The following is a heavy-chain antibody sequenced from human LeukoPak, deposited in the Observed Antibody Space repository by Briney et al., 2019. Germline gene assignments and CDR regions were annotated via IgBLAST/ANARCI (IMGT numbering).Heavy chain of an antibody. Sequence: GGSLRLACAASGFPFSSYAMHWVSQAPGKGLEWVSFIRHDGSNKYHIDSVKGRFTISRDNSKNTLYLQMNRLRAEDTAVYYCAKHSNYGFNYFDYWGQGTLVTVSS. V-gene: IGHV3-30*02. J-gene: IGHJ4*02. CDR2: IRHDGSNK. CDR3: AKHSNYGFNYFDY. D-gene: IGHD4-11*01. CDR1: GFPFSSYA.